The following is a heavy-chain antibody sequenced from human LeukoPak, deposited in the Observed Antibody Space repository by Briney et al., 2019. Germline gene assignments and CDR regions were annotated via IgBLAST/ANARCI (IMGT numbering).Heavy chain of an antibody. D-gene: IGHD3-16*01. Sequence: PGGSLRLSCAASGFTFSSYAMHWVRQAPGKGLEWVAVISYDGSNKYYADSVKGRFTISRDNSKNTLYLQMNSLRAEDTAVYYCARALPYDYGWVDPWGQGTLVTVSP. CDR1: GFTFSSYA. J-gene: IGHJ5*02. V-gene: IGHV3-30-3*01. CDR2: ISYDGSNK. CDR3: ARALPYDYGWVDP.